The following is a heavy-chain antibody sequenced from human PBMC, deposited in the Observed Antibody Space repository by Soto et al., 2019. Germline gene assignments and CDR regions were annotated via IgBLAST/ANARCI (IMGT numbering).Heavy chain of an antibody. V-gene: IGHV2-26*01. J-gene: IGHJ6*03. CDR1: GFSLSNARMG. CDR3: ARASAGSSGIDYYYYYYMDV. CDR2: IFSNDEK. D-gene: IGHD6-6*01. Sequence: SGPTLVNPTETLTLTCTVSGFSLSNARMGVSWIRQPPGKALEWLAHIFSNDEKSYSTSLKSRLTISKDTSKSQVVLTMTNMDPVDTATYYCARASAGSSGIDYYYYYYMDVWGKGTTVTVSS.